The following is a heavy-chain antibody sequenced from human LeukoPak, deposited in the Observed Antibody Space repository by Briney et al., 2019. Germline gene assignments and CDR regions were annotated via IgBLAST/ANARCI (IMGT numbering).Heavy chain of an antibody. CDR2: VSGSGGST. CDR1: GFTFSTYG. D-gene: IGHD3-22*01. Sequence: GGSLRLSCAASGFTFSTYGMNWVRQAPGKGLEWVSAVSGSGGSTYYADSVKGRFTISRDNSKNTLYLQMNSLRAEDTAVYYCAKDGDYDSSGYPAYYFDYWGQGTLVTVSS. V-gene: IGHV3-23*01. CDR3: AKDGDYDSSGYPAYYFDY. J-gene: IGHJ4*02.